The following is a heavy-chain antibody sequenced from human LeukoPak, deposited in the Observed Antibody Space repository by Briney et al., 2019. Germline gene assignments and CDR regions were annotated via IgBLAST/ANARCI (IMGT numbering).Heavy chain of an antibody. CDR2: IKPNSGGT. Sequence: GASVKVSCKASGYTFTGYYMHWVRQAPGQGLEWMGWIKPNSGGTNYAQKFQGRVTMTRDTSISTTYMELSRLRSDDTAVYYCARDPYCSGGSCPYDYWGQGTLVTVSS. CDR3: ARDPYCSGGSCPYDY. CDR1: GYTFTGYY. J-gene: IGHJ4*02. V-gene: IGHV1-2*02. D-gene: IGHD2-15*01.